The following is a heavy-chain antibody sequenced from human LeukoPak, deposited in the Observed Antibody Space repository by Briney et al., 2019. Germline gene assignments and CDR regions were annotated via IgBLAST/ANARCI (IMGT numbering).Heavy chain of an antibody. CDR3: AREPKPYYYYYGMDV. CDR2: ISYDGDNK. Sequence: PGRSLRLSCAASGFTFSSCTMHWVRQAPGEGLEWVAVISYDGDNKYHADSVKGRFTISRDNSKNTLYLQMNSLRTEDTAVYYCAREPKPYYYYYGMDVWGQGTTVTVSS. D-gene: IGHD1-14*01. V-gene: IGHV3-30-3*01. CDR1: GFTFSSCT. J-gene: IGHJ6*02.